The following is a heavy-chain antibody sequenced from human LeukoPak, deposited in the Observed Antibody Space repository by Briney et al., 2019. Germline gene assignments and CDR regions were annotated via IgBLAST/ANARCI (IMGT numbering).Heavy chain of an antibody. V-gene: IGHV4-59*01. CDR1: GDSISSYY. CDR2: IYYSGST. CDR3: ARGGGSYFGTIDY. D-gene: IGHD1-26*01. Sequence: SETLSLTCTVSGDSISSYYWNWIRQPPGKGLEWIGYIYYSGSTNYNPSLKSRVTISVDTSKNQFSLKLSSVTAADTAVYYCARGGGSYFGTIDYWGQGTLVTVSS. J-gene: IGHJ4*02.